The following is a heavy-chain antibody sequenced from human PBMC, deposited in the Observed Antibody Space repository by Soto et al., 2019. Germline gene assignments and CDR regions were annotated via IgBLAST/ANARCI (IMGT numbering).Heavy chain of an antibody. J-gene: IGHJ6*02. CDR1: GGSVSIGTSY. V-gene: IGHV4-61*01. Sequence: PSETLSLTCTVSGGSVSIGTSYWSWIRQPPGKGLEWIGYMYNTGSTVYNPSFKSRVTISVDTSKNQFSLKLNSVTAADTAVYYCARDLWGYCGTDCYPLDVWGQGTTVTVSS. CDR2: MYNTGST. D-gene: IGHD2-21*02. CDR3: ARDLWGYCGTDCYPLDV.